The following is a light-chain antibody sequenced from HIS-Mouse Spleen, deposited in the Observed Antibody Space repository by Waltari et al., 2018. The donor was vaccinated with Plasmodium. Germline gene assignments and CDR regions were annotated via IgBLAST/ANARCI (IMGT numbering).Light chain of an antibody. CDR1: SLQKKY. J-gene: IGLJ3*02. CDR2: EDR. Sequence: SYELTQPPSVSVSPGQTARITCSGASLQKKYAYWYQQKSGQAPLLVIYEDRKRPSGIPERFSGSSSGTMATLTISGAQVEDEADYYCYSTDSSGNHRVFGGGTKLTVL. CDR3: YSTDSSGNHRV. V-gene: IGLV3-10*01.